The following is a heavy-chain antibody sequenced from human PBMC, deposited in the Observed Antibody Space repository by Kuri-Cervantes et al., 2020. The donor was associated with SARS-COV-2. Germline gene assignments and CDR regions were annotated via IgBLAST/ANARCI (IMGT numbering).Heavy chain of an antibody. CDR3: ARVRKYCSSTSCYPAYYYGMDV. CDR1: GGTFRNYA. J-gene: IGHJ6*02. D-gene: IGHD2-2*01. CDR2: VIPIFGTA. Sequence: SLLISCKAAGGTFRNYAISWVRQAPGQGLEWMGGVIPIFGTANYAQKSQGRVTITADESTSTAYMEQSSLRSEDTAVYYCARVRKYCSSTSCYPAYYYGMDVWGQGTTVTVSS. V-gene: IGHV1-69*13.